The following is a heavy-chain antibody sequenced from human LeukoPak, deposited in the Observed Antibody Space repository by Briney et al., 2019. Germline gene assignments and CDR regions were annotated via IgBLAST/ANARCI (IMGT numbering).Heavy chain of an antibody. J-gene: IGHJ4*02. CDR3: ARLYSSSRGNGY. V-gene: IGHV4-34*01. CDR1: GGSFSGYY. Sequence: SETLSLSCAVYGGSFSGYYWSWIRQPPGKGLERIGEINHSGSTNYNPSLKSRVTISVDTSKNQFSLKLSSVTAADTAVYYCARLYSSSRGNGYWGQGTLVTVSS. CDR2: INHSGST. D-gene: IGHD6-6*01.